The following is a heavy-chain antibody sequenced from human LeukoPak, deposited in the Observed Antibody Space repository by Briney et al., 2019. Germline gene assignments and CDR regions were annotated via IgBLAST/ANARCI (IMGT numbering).Heavy chain of an antibody. V-gene: IGHV3-23*01. Sequence: GGTLRLSCAASGFTFSNHGMDWVRQAPGKGLEWVSGISPSGDITYYADSVKGRFTISRDNSKNTLYLQMNSLRAEDTAVYYCAKSRWDTAMASLDYWGQGTLVTVSS. J-gene: IGHJ4*02. CDR1: GFTFSNHG. CDR3: AKSRWDTAMASLDY. CDR2: ISPSGDIT. D-gene: IGHD5-18*01.